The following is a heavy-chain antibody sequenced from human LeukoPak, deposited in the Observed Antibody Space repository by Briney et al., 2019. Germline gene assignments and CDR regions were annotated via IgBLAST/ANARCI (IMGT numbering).Heavy chain of an antibody. D-gene: IGHD3-3*01. CDR2: IYYSGST. V-gene: IGHV4-59*08. J-gene: IGHJ6*03. CDR3: ARLRYYTLYYYYYMDV. Sequence: SETLSLTCTVSGGSISSYYWSWIRQPPGKGLEWIGYIYYSGSTNYNPSLKSRVTISVDTSKNQFSLKLSSVTAADTAVYYCARLRYYTLYYYYYMDVWGKGTTVTVSS. CDR1: GGSISSYY.